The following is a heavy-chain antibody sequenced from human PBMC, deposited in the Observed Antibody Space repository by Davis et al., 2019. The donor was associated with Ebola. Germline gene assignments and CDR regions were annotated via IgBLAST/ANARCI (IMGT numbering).Heavy chain of an antibody. J-gene: IGHJ4*02. Sequence: SVKVSCKASGGTFSSYAISWVRQAPGQGLEWMGGIIPIFGTANYAQKFQGRVTITADESTSTAYMELSSLRSEDTAVYYCARASTPIGYCISTSCPPHYWGQGTLVTVSS. CDR2: IIPIFGTA. CDR3: ARASTPIGYCISTSCPPHY. CDR1: GGTFSSYA. D-gene: IGHD2-2*01. V-gene: IGHV1-69*01.